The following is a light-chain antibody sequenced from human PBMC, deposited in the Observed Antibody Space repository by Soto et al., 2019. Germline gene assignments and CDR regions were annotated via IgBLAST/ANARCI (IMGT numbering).Light chain of an antibody. CDR1: QSVSTKN. J-gene: IGKJ2*01. V-gene: IGKV3-20*01. Sequence: EIVLTQSPASLSLAPGDRANLSCRASQSVSTKNLAWYQQKPGQAPRLLIFGASSRATGISDRFSGSGSGTDFSLTISRLEPEDFAVYYCQQFGSSPPYTFGQGTTVDIK. CDR3: QQFGSSPPYT. CDR2: GAS.